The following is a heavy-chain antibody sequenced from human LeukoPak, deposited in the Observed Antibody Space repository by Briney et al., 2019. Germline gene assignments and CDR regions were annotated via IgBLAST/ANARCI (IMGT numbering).Heavy chain of an antibody. CDR1: GFTSSRYG. Sequence: GGSLRLSCAASGFTSSRYGMHWVRQAPGKGLEWVAVASSDGDTTYYADSVKGRFTISRDNAKNALHLQMNSLRVEDTAVYYCAQNGGPHGMDVWGQGTTVTVSS. CDR2: ASSDGDTT. V-gene: IGHV3-33*03. J-gene: IGHJ6*02. D-gene: IGHD3-16*01. CDR3: AQNGGPHGMDV.